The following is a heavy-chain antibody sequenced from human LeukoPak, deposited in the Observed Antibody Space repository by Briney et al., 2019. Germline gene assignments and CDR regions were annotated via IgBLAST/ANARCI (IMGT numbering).Heavy chain of an antibody. V-gene: IGHV1-69*13. CDR3: ARSGYSYGRYYYYYMDV. J-gene: IGHJ6*03. D-gene: IGHD5-18*01. CDR1: GGTFSSYA. Sequence: SVKVSCKASGGTFSSYAISWVRQAPGQGLEWMGGIIPIFGTANYAQKFQGRVTITADESTSTAYMELSSLRSEDTAVYYCARSGYSYGRYYYYYMDVWGKGTTVTISS. CDR2: IIPIFGTA.